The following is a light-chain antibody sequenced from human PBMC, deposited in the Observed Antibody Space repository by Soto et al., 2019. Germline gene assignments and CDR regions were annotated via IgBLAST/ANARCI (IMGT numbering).Light chain of an antibody. J-gene: IGKJ1*01. Sequence: EVVLTQSPGTLSLSPGERATLSCRASQSVTSTYLAWYQQKPGQAPRLLIHGASNRATGIPDRFSGSGSGTDFTLTISRLEREDFAVYYWQQYGIASPTFGQGTKVEIK. CDR1: QSVTSTY. CDR2: GAS. V-gene: IGKV3-20*01. CDR3: QQYGIASPT.